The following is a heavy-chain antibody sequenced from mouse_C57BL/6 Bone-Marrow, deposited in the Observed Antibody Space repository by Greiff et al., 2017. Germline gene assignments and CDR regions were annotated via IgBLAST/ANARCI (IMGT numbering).Heavy chain of an antibody. J-gene: IGHJ3*01. Sequence: LVESGAELVRPGASVKLSCKASGYTFTDYYINWVKQRPGQGLEWIARIYPGSGNTYYNEKFKGKATLTAEKSSSTAYMQLSSLTSEDSAVYFCARTLYYYGSRDWFAYWGQGTLVTVSA. V-gene: IGHV1-76*01. CDR2: IYPGSGNT. CDR1: GYTFTDYY. CDR3: ARTLYYYGSRDWFAY. D-gene: IGHD1-1*01.